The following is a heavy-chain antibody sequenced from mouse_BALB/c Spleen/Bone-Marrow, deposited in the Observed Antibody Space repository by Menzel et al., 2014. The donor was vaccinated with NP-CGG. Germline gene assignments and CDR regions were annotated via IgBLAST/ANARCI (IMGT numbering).Heavy chain of an antibody. D-gene: IGHD2-1*01. V-gene: IGHV1S16*01. J-gene: IGHJ4*01. CDR1: GYTFTSYY. CDR3: IYYGNPYAIQY. Sequence: QVSLQQSGAELVKPGASVQLSCKASGYTFTSYYMYWVKQRPGQGLEWIGEINPSNGGTNFNEKFKSKATLTVDKSSSTAYMQLSSLTSEDSAVYYCIYYGNPYAIQYRGKGTSVPVTS. CDR2: INPSNGGT.